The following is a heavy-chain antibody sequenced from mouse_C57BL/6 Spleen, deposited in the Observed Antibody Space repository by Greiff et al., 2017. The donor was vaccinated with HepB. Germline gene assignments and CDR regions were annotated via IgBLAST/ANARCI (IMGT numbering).Heavy chain of an antibody. D-gene: IGHD1-1*01. CDR3: TTSPVGGWFAY. J-gene: IGHJ3*01. CDR1: GFNIKDDY. CDR2: IDPENGDT. V-gene: IGHV14-4*01. Sequence: EVQLQQSGAELVRPGASVKLSCTASGFNIKDDYMHWVKQRPEQGLEWIGWIDPENGDTEYASKFQGKATITADTSSNTAYLQLSSLTSEDTAVYYCTTSPVGGWFAYWGQGTLVTVSA.